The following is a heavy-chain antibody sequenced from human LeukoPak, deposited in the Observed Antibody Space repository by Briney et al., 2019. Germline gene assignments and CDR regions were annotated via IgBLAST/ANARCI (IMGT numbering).Heavy chain of an antibody. J-gene: IGHJ4*02. Sequence: PGGSLSLSCAASGFTLSNYDMKGLRQAPGKERVWFINISGTGNSAYYADSVQGRFTISRDNSKNTLFVQMDSLRAEDTALYYCARGGRYGDYLLDYWGQGILVTVSS. D-gene: IGHD4-17*01. V-gene: IGHV3-23*01. CDR3: ARGGRYGDYLLDY. CDR2: ISGTGNSA. CDR1: GFTLSNYD.